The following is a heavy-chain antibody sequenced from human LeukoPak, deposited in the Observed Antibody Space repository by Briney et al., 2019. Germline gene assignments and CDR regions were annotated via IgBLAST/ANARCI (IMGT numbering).Heavy chain of an antibody. CDR3: ARDSGYEIDY. CDR2: IHHSGST. J-gene: IGHJ4*02. CDR1: GGSISSYY. D-gene: IGHD5-12*01. Sequence: SETLSLTCTVSGGSISSYYWGWIRQPPGKGLEWIGHIHHSGSTTYNPSLKSRVIISVDTSKNQFSLQLSSVTAADTAVYYCARDSGYEIDYWGQGTLVTVSS. V-gene: IGHV4-59*01.